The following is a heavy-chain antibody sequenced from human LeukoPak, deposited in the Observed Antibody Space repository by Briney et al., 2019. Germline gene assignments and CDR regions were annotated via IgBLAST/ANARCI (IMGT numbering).Heavy chain of an antibody. J-gene: IGHJ4*02. V-gene: IGHV3-7*03. CDR3: ARAELGYCSGGSCYSSFDY. D-gene: IGHD2-15*01. Sequence: PGGSLRLSCAASGFTFSSYWMSWVRQAPGKGLEWVVNIKQDGSEKYYVDSVKGRFTISRDNAKNSLYLQMNSLRAEDTAVYYCARAELGYCSGGSCYSSFDYWGQGTLVTVSS. CDR1: GFTFSSYW. CDR2: IKQDGSEK.